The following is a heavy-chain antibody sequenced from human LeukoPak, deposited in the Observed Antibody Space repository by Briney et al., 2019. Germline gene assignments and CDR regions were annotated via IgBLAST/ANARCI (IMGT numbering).Heavy chain of an antibody. D-gene: IGHD2-2*01. CDR2: INPNSGDT. CDR3: ARANFLYCSSTTCLFDY. Sequence: ASVKVSCKASGYTFTDYYLHWVRQAPGQGFEWMGWINPNSGDTNYAQKFQGRVTMTRDTSISTAHMEMSRLRSDDTAVYYCARANFLYCSSTTCLFDYWGQGTLVSVSS. CDR1: GYTFTDYY. V-gene: IGHV1-2*02. J-gene: IGHJ4*02.